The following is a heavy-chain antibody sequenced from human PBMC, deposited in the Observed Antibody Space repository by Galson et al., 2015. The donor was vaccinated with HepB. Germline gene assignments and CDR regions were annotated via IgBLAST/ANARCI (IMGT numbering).Heavy chain of an antibody. D-gene: IGHD5-12*01. CDR1: GFTFSRYW. V-gene: IGHV3-74*01. CDR2: INSDGSST. J-gene: IGHJ3*02. Sequence: SLRLSCAASGFTFSRYWMHWVRQAPGKGLVWVSRINSDGSSTNYADSVKGRFTISRDNAKNTLYLQMNSLRAEDMAVYYCARGSGYDDGAVDIWGQGTMVTVSS. CDR3: ARGSGYDDGAVDI.